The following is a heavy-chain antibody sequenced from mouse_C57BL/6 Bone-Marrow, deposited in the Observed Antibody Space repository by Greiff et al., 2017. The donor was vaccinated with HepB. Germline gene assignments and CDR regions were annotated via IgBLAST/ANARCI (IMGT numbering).Heavy chain of an antibody. V-gene: IGHV3-8*01. J-gene: IGHJ1*03. CDR2: ISYRGST. CDR1: GYSITSDY. Sequence: EVQLQESGPGLAKPSQTLSLTCSVTGYSITSDYWNWIRKFPGNKLEYMGYISYRGSTYYNPSLKSRISITRDTSKNQYYLQLNSVTTEDTATYYCARYYYYGSSYWYFDVWGTGTTVTVSS. CDR3: ARYYYYGSSYWYFDV. D-gene: IGHD1-1*01.